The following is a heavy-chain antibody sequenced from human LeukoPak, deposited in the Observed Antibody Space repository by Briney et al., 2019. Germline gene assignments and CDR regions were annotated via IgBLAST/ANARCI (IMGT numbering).Heavy chain of an antibody. CDR1: GFTFSDYY. V-gene: IGHV3-11*01. J-gene: IGHJ1*01. D-gene: IGHD6-13*01. CDR3: ARDARSSSWSPAEYFQH. Sequence: TGGSLRLSCAASGFTFSDYYMSWIRQAPGKGLEWVSYISSSGSTMYYADSVKGRFTISRDNAKNSLYLQMNSLRAEDTAVYYCARDARSSSWSPAEYFQHWGQGTLVTVSS. CDR2: ISSSGSTM.